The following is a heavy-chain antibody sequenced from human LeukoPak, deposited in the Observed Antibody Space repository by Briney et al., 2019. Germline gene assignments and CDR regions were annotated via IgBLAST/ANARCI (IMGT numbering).Heavy chain of an antibody. J-gene: IGHJ6*02. CDR3: ARDYESGRDGYNGYYYYGMDV. CDR1: GFTFSSYW. D-gene: IGHD5-24*01. CDR2: IKQDGSEK. V-gene: IGHV3-7*01. Sequence: GGSLRLSCAASGFTFSSYWMSWVRQAPGKGLEWVANIKQDGSEKYYVDSVKGRFTISRDNAKNSLYLQMNSLRAEDTAVYYCARDYESGRDGYNGYYYYGMDVWGQGTTVTVSS.